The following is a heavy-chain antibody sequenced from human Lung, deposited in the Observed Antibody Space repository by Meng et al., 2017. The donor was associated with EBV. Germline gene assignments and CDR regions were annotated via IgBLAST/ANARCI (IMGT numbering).Heavy chain of an antibody. CDR2: IHSSGST. CDR3: ARASYGSGSPLGESWFDP. Sequence: QGRQQWSGPGLGNPSQPRSPPRPVSGGSISSGGYYWSWIRQHPGKGLEWIGYIHSSGSTYYNPSLRSRLTISVDTSKNQFSLKLSSVTAADTAVYYCARASYGSGSPLGESWFDPWGQGTLVTVSS. J-gene: IGHJ5*02. D-gene: IGHD3-10*01. CDR1: GGSISSGGYY. V-gene: IGHV4-31*03.